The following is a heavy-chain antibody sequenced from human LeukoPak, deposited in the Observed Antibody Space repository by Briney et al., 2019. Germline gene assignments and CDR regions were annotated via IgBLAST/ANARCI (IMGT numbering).Heavy chain of an antibody. J-gene: IGHJ4*02. CDR3: AKYGNGGWVIDY. V-gene: IGHV4-59*08. CDR2: IYYTGAT. D-gene: IGHD6-19*01. Sequence: SETLSLTCTVSGGSIGTNYWTWIRQPPGKGLEYIGYIYYTGATNYNPSLKSRVTMSVDTSKNQFSLRLSSVTAADTAVYFCAKYGNGGWVIDYWGQGTLVTVSS. CDR1: GGSIGTNY.